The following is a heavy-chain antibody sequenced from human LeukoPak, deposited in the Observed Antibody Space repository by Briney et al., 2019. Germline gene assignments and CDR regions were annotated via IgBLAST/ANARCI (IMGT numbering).Heavy chain of an antibody. CDR2: IWYGGSNK. Sequence: GGSLRLSCAASGFTFSSYGMHWVRQALGKGLEWVAVIWYGGSNKYYADSVKGRFTISRDNSKNTLYLQMNSLRAEDTAVYYCAKGGYYDSSGLDYWGQGTLVTVSS. J-gene: IGHJ4*02. CDR3: AKGGYYDSSGLDY. D-gene: IGHD3-22*01. V-gene: IGHV3-33*08. CDR1: GFTFSSYG.